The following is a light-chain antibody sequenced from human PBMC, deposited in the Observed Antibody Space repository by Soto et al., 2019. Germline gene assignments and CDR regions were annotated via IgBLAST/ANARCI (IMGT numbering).Light chain of an antibody. J-gene: IGKJ5*01. CDR3: MQGTQWPRI. CDR1: QSLVYSDGNTY. CDR2: EVS. Sequence: DVVMTQSPLSLPVTLGQPASISCRSSQSLVYSDGNTYLHWFQQRPGQSPRRLIYEVSNRDSGVLDRFSGSGLGTDFTLKISRVEAEDVGVYYCMQGTQWPRIFGQGTRLEIK. V-gene: IGKV2-30*01.